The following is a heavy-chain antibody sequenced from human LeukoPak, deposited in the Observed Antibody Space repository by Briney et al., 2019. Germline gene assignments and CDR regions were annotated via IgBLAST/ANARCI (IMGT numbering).Heavy chain of an antibody. CDR2: IYYSGRT. CDR3: AISTYYDFWSGYSNGYYFDY. D-gene: IGHD3-3*01. V-gene: IGHV4-39*07. Sequence: SETLSLTCTVSYGSISDISYYWGWIRQPPGKGLEWIGSIYYSGRTYYNSSLKSRVTISVDTSKNQFSLKVTSVTAADTAVYYCAISTYYDFWSGYSNGYYFDYWGQGTLVTVSS. J-gene: IGHJ4*02. CDR1: YGSISDISYY.